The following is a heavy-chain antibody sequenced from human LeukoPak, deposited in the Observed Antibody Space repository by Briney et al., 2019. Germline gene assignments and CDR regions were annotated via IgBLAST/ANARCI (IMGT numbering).Heavy chain of an antibody. CDR2: INHSGST. J-gene: IGHJ4*02. CDR1: GGSFSSYY. CDR3: AREKRYYDFWSGYYSGFDY. V-gene: IGHV4-34*01. D-gene: IGHD3-3*01. Sequence: SETLSLTCAVYGGSFSSYYWSWIRQPPGKGLEWIGEINHSGSTNYNPSLKSRVTISVDTSKNQFSLKLSSVTAADTAVYYCAREKRYYDFWSGYYSGFDYWGQGTLVTVSS.